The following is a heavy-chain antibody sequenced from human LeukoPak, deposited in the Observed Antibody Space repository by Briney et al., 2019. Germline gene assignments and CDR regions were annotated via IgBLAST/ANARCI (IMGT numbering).Heavy chain of an antibody. D-gene: IGHD1-1*01. J-gene: IGHJ4*02. CDR3: AKASGMESDY. Sequence: GGSLRLSCAASGFTFSSYAMSWVRQAPGKGLEWVSAISGSGGSTYYAGSVKGRFTISRDNSRNTLYLQMNSLRAEDTAVYYCAKASGMESDYWGQGTLVTVSS. CDR1: GFTFSSYA. CDR2: ISGSGGST. V-gene: IGHV3-23*01.